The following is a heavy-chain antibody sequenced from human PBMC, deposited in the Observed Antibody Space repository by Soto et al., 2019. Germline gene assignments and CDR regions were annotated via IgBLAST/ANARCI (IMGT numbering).Heavy chain of an antibody. CDR1: GYTFTSYG. CDR2: ISAYNGNT. D-gene: IGHD1-1*01. V-gene: IGHV1-18*04. CDR3: ARDDAFQNENGFDI. J-gene: IGHJ3*02. Sequence: GASVKVSCKASGYTFTSYGISWVRQAPGQGLEWMGWISAYNGNTNYAQKLQGRVTMTTDTSTSTAYMELRSLRSDDTAVYYCARDDAFQNENGFDIWGQGTMVTVSS.